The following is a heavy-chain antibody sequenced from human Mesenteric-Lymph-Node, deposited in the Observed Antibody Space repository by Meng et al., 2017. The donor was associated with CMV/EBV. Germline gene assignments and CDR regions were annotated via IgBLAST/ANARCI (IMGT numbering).Heavy chain of an antibody. J-gene: IGHJ4*02. V-gene: IGHV1-2*06. D-gene: IGHD3-9*01. Sequence: QVQLGQSEAEVRKPGASGRVYCKASGYTFIDYYINWVRQVPGQGLEWMGRINPKTGGRSYAQNFQGRVTMTRDTSINTAYMEVNRLNSDDTAMYYCARDRDTDWYSPFDYWGPGTLVTVSS. CDR3: ARDRDTDWYSPFDY. CDR1: GYTFIDYY. CDR2: INPKTGGR.